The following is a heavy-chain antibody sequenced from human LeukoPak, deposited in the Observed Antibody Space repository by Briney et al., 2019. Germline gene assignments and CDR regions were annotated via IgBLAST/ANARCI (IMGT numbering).Heavy chain of an antibody. CDR2: TSYDGSNK. V-gene: IGHV3-30*18. CDR1: GFTFSSYG. J-gene: IGHJ3*02. D-gene: IGHD4-17*01. Sequence: GGSLRLSCAGSGFTFSSYGMHWVRQAPGKGLEWVAVTSYDGSNKYYVDSVKGRFTISRDNSKNTLNLQMNSLRAEDTAVYYCAKMRTPTAHSGDAFDIWGQGTMVTVSS. CDR3: AKMRTPTAHSGDAFDI.